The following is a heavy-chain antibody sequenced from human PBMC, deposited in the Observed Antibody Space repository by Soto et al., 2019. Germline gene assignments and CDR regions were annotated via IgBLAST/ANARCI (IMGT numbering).Heavy chain of an antibody. CDR1: GFTFSYYW. Sequence: EVQLVESGGGSVQPGGSLRLSCAASGFTFSYYWMHWVRQDPGKGLACVSRLNQDGSYTNYAESVRGRFTISRDNAKSTLYLQMDSLRVDDTAIYYCVSGTNEWPGMDVWGQGTTVTVS. CDR3: VSGTNEWPGMDV. J-gene: IGHJ6*02. D-gene: IGHD1-1*01. V-gene: IGHV3-74*01. CDR2: LNQDGSYT.